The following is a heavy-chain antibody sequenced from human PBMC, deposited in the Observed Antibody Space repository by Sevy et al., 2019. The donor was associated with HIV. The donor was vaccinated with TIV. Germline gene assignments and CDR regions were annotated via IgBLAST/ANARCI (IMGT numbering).Heavy chain of an antibody. D-gene: IGHD2-21*01. J-gene: IGHJ3*02. CDR1: GFTFSDHY. V-gene: IGHV3-72*01. Sequence: GGFLRLSCAASGFTFSDHYMDWVRQAPGKGLEWVGRSTNKANSYATIYAASERGRFTISRDESKNSLYLQMNSLNTEDTAVYFCVRGFNSFDIWGQGTMVTVSS. CDR3: VRGFNSFDI. CDR2: STNKANSYAT.